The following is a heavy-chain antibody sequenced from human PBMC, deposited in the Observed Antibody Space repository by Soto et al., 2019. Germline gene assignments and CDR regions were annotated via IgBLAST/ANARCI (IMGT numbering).Heavy chain of an antibody. D-gene: IGHD6-19*01. J-gene: IGHJ3*02. CDR1: GYTFTSYG. CDR2: ISAYNGNT. V-gene: IGHV1-18*01. CDR3: SRDLDAGAVAGDDLFDI. Sequence: ASVKVSCKASGYTFTSYGISWVRQAPGQGLEWMGWISAYNGNTNYAQKLQGRVTMTTDTSTSTAYMELRSLRSDDPAVYYCSRDLDAGAVAGDDLFDIGAQGTLATFS.